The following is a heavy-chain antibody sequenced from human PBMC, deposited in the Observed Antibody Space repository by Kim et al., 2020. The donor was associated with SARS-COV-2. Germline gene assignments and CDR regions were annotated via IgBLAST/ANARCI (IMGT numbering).Heavy chain of an antibody. Sequence: TNYNPSLKSRVTISVDTSKNQFSLKLSSVTAADTAVYYCARARIAAAPRYWGQGTLVTVSS. CDR2: T. D-gene: IGHD6-13*01. V-gene: IGHV4-34*01. J-gene: IGHJ4*02. CDR3: ARARIAAAPRY.